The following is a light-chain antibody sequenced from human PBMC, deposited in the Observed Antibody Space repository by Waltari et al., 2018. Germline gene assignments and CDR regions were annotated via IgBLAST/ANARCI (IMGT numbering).Light chain of an antibody. J-gene: IGLJ3*02. V-gene: IGLV3-25*03. Sequence: SYELTQPPSVSVSPGPTARITCYGDALRKQLSYRYQQKPGQAPVVIIYKDNERPSGIPERFSGSSSGTTVALTIRDVQAEDEADYYCQSTDNSGASLVFGGGTKLSVL. CDR3: QSTDNSGASLV. CDR1: ALRKQL. CDR2: KDN.